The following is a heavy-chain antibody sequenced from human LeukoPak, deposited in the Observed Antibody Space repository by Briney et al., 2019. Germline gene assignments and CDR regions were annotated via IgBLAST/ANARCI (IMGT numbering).Heavy chain of an antibody. CDR3: AKFYDILTGYFDY. Sequence: PGGSLRLSCAASGFTFSNYAMSWVRQSPGKGLEWVSAISGGNGNTYYAYYADSVRDRFTISRDSSKNTLYLQMNSLRAEDTAVYYCAKFYDILTGYFDYWGQGTLVTVSS. D-gene: IGHD3-9*01. CDR2: ISGGNGNTYYA. CDR1: GFTFSNYA. J-gene: IGHJ4*02. V-gene: IGHV3-23*01.